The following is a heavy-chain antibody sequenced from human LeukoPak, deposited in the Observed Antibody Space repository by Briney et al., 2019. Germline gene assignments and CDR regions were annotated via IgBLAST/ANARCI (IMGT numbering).Heavy chain of an antibody. CDR1: GFTFSFYW. Sequence: GGSLRLSCAASGFTFSFYWMHWVRQAPGKGLVWVSFINSGGTTNYADSVKGRFIISRDYSKNTLYLQMSSLRAEDTAVYYCATIVSDSSGWYHFDHWGQGALVTVSS. J-gene: IGHJ4*02. CDR3: ATIVSDSSGWYHFDH. D-gene: IGHD6-19*01. V-gene: IGHV3-66*01. CDR2: INSGGTT.